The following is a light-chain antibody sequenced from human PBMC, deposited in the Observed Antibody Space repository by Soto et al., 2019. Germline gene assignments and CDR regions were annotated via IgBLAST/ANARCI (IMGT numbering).Light chain of an antibody. CDR3: QQYNNWPPIT. J-gene: IGKJ5*01. Sequence: EIVLTQSPATLSLSPGERATLSCRASQSVSNSLAWFQQKPGQAPRLLIYDASNRATGIPARFSGSGSGTAFTLTISSLQSEDFAVYYCQQYNNWPPITFGQGTRLEVK. V-gene: IGKV3-11*01. CDR1: QSVSNS. CDR2: DAS.